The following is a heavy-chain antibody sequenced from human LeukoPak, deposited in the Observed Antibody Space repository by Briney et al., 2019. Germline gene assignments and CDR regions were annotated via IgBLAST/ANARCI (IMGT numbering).Heavy chain of an antibody. CDR2: INPNSGGT. Sequence: ASVKVSCKASGYTFTGYYMHWVRQAPGQGLEWMGWINPNSGGTNYAQKFQGRATMTRDTSISTAYMELSRLRSDDTAVYYCARDRSAAVYYFDYWGQGTLVTVSS. CDR3: ARDRSAAVYYFDY. D-gene: IGHD6-13*01. CDR1: GYTFTGYY. J-gene: IGHJ4*02. V-gene: IGHV1-2*02.